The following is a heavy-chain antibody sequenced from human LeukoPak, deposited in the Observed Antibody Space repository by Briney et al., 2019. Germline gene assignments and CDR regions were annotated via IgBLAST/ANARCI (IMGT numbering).Heavy chain of an antibody. V-gene: IGHV4-34*01. D-gene: IGHD3-10*01. Sequence: RASETLSLTCTVYGGSFSGYYWSWIRQPPGQGLEWVGEINHSGSTNYSPSLKSRVTMSVDTSRNQFSLKLSSVTAADTAVYYCARGGFTVVRGLIITDSNYYYMDVWGKGATVTVSS. J-gene: IGHJ6*03. CDR2: INHSGST. CDR3: ARGGFTVVRGLIITDSNYYYMDV. CDR1: GGSFSGYY.